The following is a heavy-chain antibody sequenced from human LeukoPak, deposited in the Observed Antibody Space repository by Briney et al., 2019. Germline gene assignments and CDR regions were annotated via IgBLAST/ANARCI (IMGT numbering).Heavy chain of an antibody. CDR2: IGGSGGST. Sequence: PGGSLRLSCAASGFTFSSYAMSWVRQAPGKGLEWGSAIGGSGGSTYYADSVKGRFTISTDNSKNALYLQMNSLRAEDTAVYYCAKSPSLFLTWFDPWGQGTLVTVSS. J-gene: IGHJ5*02. CDR3: AKSPSLFLTWFDP. CDR1: GFTFSSYA. D-gene: IGHD3-22*01. V-gene: IGHV3-23*01.